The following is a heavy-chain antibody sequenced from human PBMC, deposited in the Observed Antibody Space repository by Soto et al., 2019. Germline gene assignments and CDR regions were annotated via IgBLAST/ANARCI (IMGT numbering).Heavy chain of an antibody. CDR3: ERDTQAKGSYFDY. V-gene: IGHV6-1*01. CDR1: GDSVSSNSVA. J-gene: IGHJ4*02. CDR2: TYYKSKWYN. D-gene: IGHD1-26*01. Sequence: SQTLSLTCAISGDSVSSNSVAWNWIRQSPSRGLEWLGRTYYKSKWYNDYAVSVKSRITINPDTSKNQFSLQLNSVTPEDTAVYYCERDTQAKGSYFDYWGQGTLVTVSS.